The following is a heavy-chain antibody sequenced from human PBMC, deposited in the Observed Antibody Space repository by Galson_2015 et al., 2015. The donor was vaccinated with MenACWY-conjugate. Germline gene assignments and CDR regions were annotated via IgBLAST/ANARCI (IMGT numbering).Heavy chain of an antibody. D-gene: IGHD3-22*01. Sequence: SLRLSCAASGFTFSSYGMHWVRQAPGKGLEWVAVISYDGSNKCYADSVKGRFTISRDNSKNTLYLQMNSLRAEDTAVYYCARDPRDSSGYPEDAFDIWGQETMVTVSS. CDR2: ISYDGSNK. CDR1: GFTFSSYG. V-gene: IGHV3-30*03. CDR3: ARDPRDSSGYPEDAFDI. J-gene: IGHJ3*02.